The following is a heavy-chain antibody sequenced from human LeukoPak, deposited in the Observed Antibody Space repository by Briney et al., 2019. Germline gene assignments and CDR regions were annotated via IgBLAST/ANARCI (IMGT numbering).Heavy chain of an antibody. D-gene: IGHD2-2*01. J-gene: IGHJ3*02. CDR3: ARDYHQDIVVVPAADDAFDI. CDR1: GFTFSSYW. V-gene: IGHV3-74*01. Sequence: HPGGSLRLSCAASGFTFSSYWMHWVRQAPGKGLVWVSRINSDGSSTSYADSVKGRFTISRDNAKNSLYLQMNSLRAEDTAVYYCARDYHQDIVVVPAADDAFDIWGQGTMVTVSS. CDR2: INSDGSST.